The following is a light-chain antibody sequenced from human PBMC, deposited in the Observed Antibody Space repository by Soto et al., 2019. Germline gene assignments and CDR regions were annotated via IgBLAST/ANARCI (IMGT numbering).Light chain of an antibody. CDR3: AAWDDSLNGLVV. CDR2: SNN. Sequence: QLVLTQPPSASGTPGQRVTTSCSGSSSNIGSNTVNWYQQLPGTAPKLLIYSNNQRPSGVPDRFSGSKSGTSASLAISGLQSEDEADYYCAAWDDSLNGLVVFGGGTKLTVL. J-gene: IGLJ2*01. CDR1: SSNIGSNT. V-gene: IGLV1-44*01.